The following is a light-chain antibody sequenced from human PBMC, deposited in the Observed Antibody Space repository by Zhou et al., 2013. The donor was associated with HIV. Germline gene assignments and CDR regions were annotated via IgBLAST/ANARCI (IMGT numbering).Light chain of an antibody. CDR3: QVWDSRSDHVV. CDR2: ANS. Sequence: QSVLTQPPSVSGAPGQRVTISCTGSSSNIGALYDVHWYQQLPGAAPKLLIYANSDRPSGVPDRFSGSKSGTSASLAITGLQAEDEGDYYCQVWDSRSDHVVFGGGTKLTV. CDR1: SSNIGALYD. J-gene: IGLJ2*01. V-gene: IGLV1-40*01.